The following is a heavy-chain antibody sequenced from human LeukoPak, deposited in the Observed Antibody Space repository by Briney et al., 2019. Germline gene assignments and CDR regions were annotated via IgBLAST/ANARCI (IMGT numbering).Heavy chain of an antibody. D-gene: IGHD5-24*01. J-gene: IGHJ6*02. V-gene: IGHV1-2*02. CDR1: GYTFTGHY. Sequence: GESLKVSCKASGYTFTGHYIHWVRQAPGQGLEWMGWINPNSGKTNYPQKFQGRVTMTRDTSISSAYMELSRLRSDDTAVYYCARVRDNYGMDVWGQGTTVIVSS. CDR2: INPNSGKT. CDR3: ARVRDNYGMDV.